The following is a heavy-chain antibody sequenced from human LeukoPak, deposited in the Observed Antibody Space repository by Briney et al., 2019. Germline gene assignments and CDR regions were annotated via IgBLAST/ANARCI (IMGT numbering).Heavy chain of an antibody. D-gene: IGHD3-16*01. CDR1: GFSLSTSGVG. J-gene: IGHJ3*02. V-gene: IGHV2-5*01. Sequence: ESGPTLVNPTQPLTLTCTFSGFSLSTSGVGVGWIRQPPGKALEWLALIYWNDDKRYSPPLKSRLTITKDTSKTQVVLTMTNMDPVDTATYYCALDQTRGGGHAFDIWGQGTMVTVSS. CDR2: IYWNDDK. CDR3: ALDQTRGGGHAFDI.